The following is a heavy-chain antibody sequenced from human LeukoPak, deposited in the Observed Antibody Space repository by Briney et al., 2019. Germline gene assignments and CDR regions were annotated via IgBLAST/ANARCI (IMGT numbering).Heavy chain of an antibody. D-gene: IGHD5-12*01. V-gene: IGHV4-34*01. J-gene: IGHJ2*01. CDR1: GGSFSGYY. CDR3: ARVGGIVATIGGRYFDL. CDR2: INHSGST. Sequence: SETLSLTCAVYGGSFSGYYWSWIRQPPGKGLEWIGEINHSGSTNYNPSLKSRVTISVDTSKNQFSLKLSSVTAADTAVYYCARVGGIVATIGGRYFDLWGRGTLVTVSS.